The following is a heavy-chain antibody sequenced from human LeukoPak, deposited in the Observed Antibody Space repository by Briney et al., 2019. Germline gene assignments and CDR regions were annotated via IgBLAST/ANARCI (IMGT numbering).Heavy chain of an antibody. D-gene: IGHD6-19*01. V-gene: IGHV3-30-3*01. Sequence: GGSLRLSCVASGFTFRRYDVHWVRQAPGKGLEWVAVIAYDGDNKIYADSVKGRFTISRDNSKNTLYLQMNSLRAEDTAVYYCARAAAETGAFRDNWFDPWGKGTTVTVSS. CDR3: ARAAAETGAFRDNWFDP. CDR1: GFTFRRYD. CDR2: IAYDGDNK. J-gene: IGHJ5*01.